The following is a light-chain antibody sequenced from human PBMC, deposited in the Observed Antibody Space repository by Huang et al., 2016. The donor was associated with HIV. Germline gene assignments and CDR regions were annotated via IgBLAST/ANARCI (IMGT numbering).Light chain of an antibody. CDR2: LAA. CDR3: QQYYSTPRT. V-gene: IGKV4-1*01. CDR1: QSLLYSSNNKNY. J-gene: IGKJ2*01. Sequence: DIVMTQSPDSLPVSLGERATIKCRSSQSLLYSSNNKNYLAWYQQRPGQPPKLLIYLAATRESGVPDRFSGGGSGTEFTLTISSLQAEDVAVYYCQQYYSTPRTFGQGTKLEIK.